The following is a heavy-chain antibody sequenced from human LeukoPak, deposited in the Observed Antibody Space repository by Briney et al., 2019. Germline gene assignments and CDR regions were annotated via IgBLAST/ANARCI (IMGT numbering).Heavy chain of an antibody. J-gene: IGHJ4*02. V-gene: IGHV4-4*07. D-gene: IGHD1-26*01. Sequence: NTSETLSLTCTVSGGSISSYYWFWIRQPAGKGLEWIGLIYTSGNTNYNPSLTSRVTMSVDTSKNQFSLKLSSVTAVDTAVYYCARSGFGRWDLYYWGQGTVVTVSS. CDR2: IYTSGNT. CDR1: GGSISSYY. CDR3: ARSGFGRWDLYY.